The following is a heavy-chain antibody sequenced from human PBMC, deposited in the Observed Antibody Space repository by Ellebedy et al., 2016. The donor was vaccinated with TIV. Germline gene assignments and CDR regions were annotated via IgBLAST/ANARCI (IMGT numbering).Heavy chain of an antibody. D-gene: IGHD2-2*01. CDR2: IIPIFGTA. J-gene: IGHJ6*02. V-gene: IGHV1-69*13. CDR3: ARPSPGYQLLSALYGMDV. Sequence: SVKVSXXASGGTFSSYAISWVRQAPGQGLEWMGGIIPIFGTANYAQKFQGRVTITVDESTSTAYMELSSLRSEDTAVYYCARPSPGYQLLSALYGMDVWGQGTTVTVSS. CDR1: GGTFSSYA.